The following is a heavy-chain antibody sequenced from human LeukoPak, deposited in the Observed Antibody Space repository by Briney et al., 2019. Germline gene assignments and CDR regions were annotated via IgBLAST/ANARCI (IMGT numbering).Heavy chain of an antibody. CDR2: IYYSGST. Sequence: PSETLSLTCAVYGGSFSGYYWSWIRQPPGKGLEWIGYIYYSGSTNYNPSLKSRVTISVDTSKNQFSLKLSSVTAADTAVYYCARGIAAAGYYYYYYMDVWGKGTTVTISS. J-gene: IGHJ6*03. CDR3: ARGIAAAGYYYYYYMDV. V-gene: IGHV4-59*01. D-gene: IGHD6-13*01. CDR1: GGSFSGYY.